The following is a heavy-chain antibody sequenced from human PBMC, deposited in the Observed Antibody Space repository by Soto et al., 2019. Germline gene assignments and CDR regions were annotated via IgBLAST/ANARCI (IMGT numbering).Heavy chain of an antibody. CDR3: ARHRGASPTGSIDY. Sequence: GGSLRLSCAASGFTFSSYGMHWVRQAPGEGLEWVAIIYYDGTNEYYADSVRGRFTISKDNSKNTLYLQMNSLRAGDTAVYHCARHRGASPTGSIDYWGQGTLVTVSS. CDR1: GFTFSSYG. V-gene: IGHV3-33*01. J-gene: IGHJ4*02. D-gene: IGHD4-17*01. CDR2: IYYDGTNE.